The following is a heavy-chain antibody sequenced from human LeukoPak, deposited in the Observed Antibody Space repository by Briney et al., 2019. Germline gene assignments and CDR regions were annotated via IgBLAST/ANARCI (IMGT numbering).Heavy chain of an antibody. CDR2: ISAYNGNT. Sequence: ASAKVSCKASGYTFTSYGISWVRQAPGQGLEWMGWISAYNGNTNYAQKLQGRVTMTTDTSTSTAYMELRSLRSDDTAVYYCARDLTVADAFDSWGQGTLVTVSS. CDR1: GYTFTSYG. V-gene: IGHV1-18*01. CDR3: ARDLTVADAFDS. J-gene: IGHJ4*02. D-gene: IGHD6-19*01.